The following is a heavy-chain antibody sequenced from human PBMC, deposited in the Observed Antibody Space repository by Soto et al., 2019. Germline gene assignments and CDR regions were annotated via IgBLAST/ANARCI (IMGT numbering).Heavy chain of an antibody. CDR2: IYYSGST. CDR1: GGSISSYY. D-gene: IGHD6-6*01. CDR3: ARRGSSSNGYYFDY. V-gene: IGHV4-59*08. J-gene: IGHJ4*02. Sequence: PSETLSLTCTVSGGSISSYYWSWIRQPPGKGLEWIGYIYYSGSTNYNPSLKSRVTISVDTSKNQFSLKLSSVTAADTAVYYCARRGSSSNGYYFDYWGQGTLVTVSS.